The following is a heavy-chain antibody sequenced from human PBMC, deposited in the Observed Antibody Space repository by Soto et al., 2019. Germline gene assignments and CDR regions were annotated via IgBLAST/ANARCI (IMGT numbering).Heavy chain of an antibody. V-gene: IGHV1-24*01. CDR2: FDPEDGET. CDR3: AHPTRLGEFGYYYYGMDV. CDR1: GYTLTELS. J-gene: IGHJ6*02. D-gene: IGHD3-16*01. Sequence: VKVSCKVSGYTLTELSRHWVRQAPGKGLEWMGGFDPEDGETIYAQKFQGRVTMTEDTSTDTAYMELSSLRSEDTAVYYCAHPTRLGEFGYYYYGMDVWGQGTTVTVSS.